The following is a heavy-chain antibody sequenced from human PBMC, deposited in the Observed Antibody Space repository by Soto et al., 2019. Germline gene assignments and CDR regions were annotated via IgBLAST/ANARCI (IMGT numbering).Heavy chain of an antibody. V-gene: IGHV3-30*18. CDR1: GFTFSSYG. CDR2: ISYDGSNK. CDR3: AKDHDYGPFGFYYYMDV. D-gene: IGHD4-17*01. Sequence: GGSLRLSCAASGFTFSSYGMHWVRQAPGKGLEWVAVISYDGSNKYYADSVKGRFTISRDNSKNTLYLQMNSLRAEDTAVYYCAKDHDYGPFGFYYYMDVWGKGTTVTVSS. J-gene: IGHJ6*03.